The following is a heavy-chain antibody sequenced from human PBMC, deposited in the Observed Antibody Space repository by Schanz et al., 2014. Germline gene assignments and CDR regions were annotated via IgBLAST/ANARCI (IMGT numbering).Heavy chain of an antibody. CDR1: GGTFSSST. V-gene: IGHV1-69*02. CDR2: IIPILDKT. J-gene: IGHJ6*01. Sequence: KASGGTFSSSTLTWVRQAPGQGLEWMGRIIPILDKTIYAQKFQGRVTMTSDRSTSTVYMDVSGLRREVTPIHHCSQVDRSRYLAMDV. CDR3: SQVDRSRYLAMDV. D-gene: IGHD3-9*01.